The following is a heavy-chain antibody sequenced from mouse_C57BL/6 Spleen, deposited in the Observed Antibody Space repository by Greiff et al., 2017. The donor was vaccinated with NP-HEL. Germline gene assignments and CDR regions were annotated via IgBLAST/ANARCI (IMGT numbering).Heavy chain of an antibody. Sequence: EVQRVESVAELVRPGASVKLSCTASGFNIKNTYMHWVKQRPEQGLEWIGRIDPATGNTKYAPNFQGKATITADTSSNTAYLQLSSLTSEDTAIYYRALEWGLLPPYYFDYWGQGTTLTVSS. CDR1: GFNIKNTY. CDR2: IDPATGNT. D-gene: IGHD2-3*01. V-gene: IGHV14-3*01. J-gene: IGHJ2*01. CDR3: ALEWGLLPPYYFDY.